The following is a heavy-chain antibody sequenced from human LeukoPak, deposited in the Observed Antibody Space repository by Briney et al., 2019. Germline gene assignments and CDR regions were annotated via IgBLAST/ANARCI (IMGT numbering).Heavy chain of an antibody. CDR3: ARDLLEPEMAA. J-gene: IGHJ5*02. Sequence: GGSLRLSCGASGFTNYMSWVRQAPDRGLEWVSVIYSSGSTYYADSVRGRFTISRDKTKNTLFLQMNSLRVEDTAVYYCARDLLEPEMAAWGLGTLVTVSS. CDR1: GFTNY. V-gene: IGHV3-53*01. CDR2: IYSSGST. D-gene: IGHD5-24*01.